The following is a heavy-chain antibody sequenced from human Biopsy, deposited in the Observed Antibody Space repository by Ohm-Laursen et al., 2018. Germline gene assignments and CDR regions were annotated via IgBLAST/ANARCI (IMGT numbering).Heavy chain of an antibody. CDR3: ASVVLGPTNDAFDL. CDR1: GGAINNYY. CDR2: IYPGGST. J-gene: IGHJ3*01. V-gene: IGHV4-4*07. Sequence: SQTLSLTCTVSGGAINNYYRSWIRQPAGKGLEWIGRIYPGGSTNYNPSLKSRVTMSVDTSTKQLSLRLRSVTAADTAMYYCASVVLGPTNDAFDLWGQGTMVGVS. D-gene: IGHD3-22*01.